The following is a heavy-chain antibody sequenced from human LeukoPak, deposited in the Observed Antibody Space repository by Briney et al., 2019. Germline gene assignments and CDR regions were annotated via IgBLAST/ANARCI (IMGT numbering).Heavy chain of an antibody. CDR2: ISGSGGST. CDR1: AFTFSSYA. Sequence: PGGSLRLSCAASAFTFSSYAMSLVRQAPGKGLEWVSAISGSGGSTYYADSVKGRFTISRDNSKNTLYLQMNSLRAEDTAVYYCAKGLGGYSYGPPGNYWGQGTLVTVSS. V-gene: IGHV3-23*01. J-gene: IGHJ4*02. D-gene: IGHD5-18*01. CDR3: AKGLGGYSYGPPGNY.